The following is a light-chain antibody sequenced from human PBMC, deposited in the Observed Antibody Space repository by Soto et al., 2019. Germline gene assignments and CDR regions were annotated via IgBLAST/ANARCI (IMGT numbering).Light chain of an antibody. CDR2: ATS. Sequence: DIQMTQSPSSLSASVGDRVTITCRASQTITNYLNWYQQRPGRAPKLLIYATSTLQSGVPSGFSGSGSGTDFTLTISRLQPEDSSTYYCQQTYSTPYTFGQGTKLEIK. CDR1: QTITNY. CDR3: QQTYSTPYT. J-gene: IGKJ2*01. V-gene: IGKV1-39*01.